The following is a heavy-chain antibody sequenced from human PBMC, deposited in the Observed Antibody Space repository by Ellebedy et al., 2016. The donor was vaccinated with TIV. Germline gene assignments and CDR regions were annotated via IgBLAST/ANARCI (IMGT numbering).Heavy chain of an antibody. CDR2: ISYDGSNK. V-gene: IGHV3-30*18. Sequence: GESLKISXAASGFTFSSYGMHWVRQAPGKGLEWVAVISYDGSNKYYADSVKGRFTISRDNSKNTLYLQMNSLRAEDTAVYYCAKDRNVREYYFDYWGQGTLVTVSS. CDR1: GFTFSSYG. CDR3: AKDRNVREYYFDY. D-gene: IGHD3-10*01. J-gene: IGHJ4*02.